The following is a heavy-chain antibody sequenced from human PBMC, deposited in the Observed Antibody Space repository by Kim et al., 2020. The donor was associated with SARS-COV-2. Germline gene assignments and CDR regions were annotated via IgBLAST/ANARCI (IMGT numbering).Heavy chain of an antibody. CDR2: IKEDGSEK. Sequence: GGSLRLSCAASGLTFTTYWMSWVRQAPGKGLEWLANIKEDGSEKYYVDSVKGRFTISRDNAKNSLNLQINSLRAEDTAVYYCARGYGYPSSGFDYWGQGTLVIVSS. V-gene: IGHV3-7*03. CDR1: GLTFTTYW. D-gene: IGHD6-13*01. J-gene: IGHJ4*02. CDR3: ARGYGYPSSGFDY.